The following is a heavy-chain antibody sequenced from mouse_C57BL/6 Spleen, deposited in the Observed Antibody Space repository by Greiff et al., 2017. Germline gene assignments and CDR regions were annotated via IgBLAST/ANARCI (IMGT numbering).Heavy chain of an antibody. Sequence: VQLQQPGAELVKPGASVKLSCKASGYTFTSYWMHWVKQRPGQGLERIGMIHPNSGSTNYNEKFKSKATLTVDKSSSTAYMQLSSLTSEDSAVYYCARYDGYYGAMDYWGQGTSVTVSS. J-gene: IGHJ4*01. D-gene: IGHD2-3*01. V-gene: IGHV1-64*01. CDR3: ARYDGYYGAMDY. CDR1: GYTFTSYW. CDR2: IHPNSGST.